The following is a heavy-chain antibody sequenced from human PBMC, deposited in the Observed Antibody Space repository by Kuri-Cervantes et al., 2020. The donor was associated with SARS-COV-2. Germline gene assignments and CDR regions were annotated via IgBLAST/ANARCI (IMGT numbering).Heavy chain of an antibody. Sequence: ASVKVSCKASGYTFTSDYMHWVRQAPGQGLEWMGIINPSGGSTSYAQKFRDRVALTTDTSTSIAYMELRTLRSDDTAVYYCARLDAVVYFGMDVWGQGTTVTVSS. J-gene: IGHJ6*02. D-gene: IGHD5-18*01. CDR3: ARLDAVVYFGMDV. CDR1: GYTFTSDY. CDR2: INPSGGST. V-gene: IGHV1-46*01.